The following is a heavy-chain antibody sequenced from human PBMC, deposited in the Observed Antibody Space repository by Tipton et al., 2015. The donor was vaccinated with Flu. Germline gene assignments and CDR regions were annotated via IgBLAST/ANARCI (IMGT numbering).Heavy chain of an antibody. CDR2: INQDGSAK. V-gene: IGHV3-7*03. J-gene: IGHJ4*02. Sequence: GSLRLSCAASGFTFSNYWMTWVRQAPGKGLEWVANINQDGSAKYYVDSVKGRFTISRDNAKNSVFLQMDTLRAEDTAVYYCARAVAAVDSYWGQGTLVTVSA. CDR1: GFTFSNYW. CDR3: ARAVAAVDSY. D-gene: IGHD6-13*01.